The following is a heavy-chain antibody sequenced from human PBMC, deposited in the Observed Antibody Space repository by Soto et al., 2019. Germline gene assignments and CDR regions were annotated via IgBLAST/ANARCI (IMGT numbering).Heavy chain of an antibody. V-gene: IGHV3-23*01. CDR1: GFPFSNHA. CDR3: AKNYNWNFVVEY. Sequence: EVQLLESGGDFVQPGRSLRLSCAASGFPFSNHAMSWVRQAPGKGLEWLSAISATGGSTYYADSVRGRFSISRDNSKNTVFLQMDSLTAEDRAVYFCAKNYNWNFVVEYWGRGTLVTVS. CDR2: ISATGGST. D-gene: IGHD1-7*01. J-gene: IGHJ4*02.